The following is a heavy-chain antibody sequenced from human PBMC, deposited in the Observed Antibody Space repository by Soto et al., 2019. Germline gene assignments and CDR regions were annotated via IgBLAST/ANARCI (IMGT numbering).Heavy chain of an antibody. J-gene: IGHJ5*02. CDR2: IYTSGST. CDR1: GGSISSYY. CDR3: ARGLYDFQRGAWFDP. Sequence: QVQLQESGPGLVKPSETLSLTCTVSGGSISSYYWSWIRQPAGKGLEWIGRIYTSGSTNYNPSLKSRVTMSVDTSKNQFSPKLSSVTAADTAVYYCARGLYDFQRGAWFDPWGQGTLVTVSS. D-gene: IGHD3-3*01. V-gene: IGHV4-4*07.